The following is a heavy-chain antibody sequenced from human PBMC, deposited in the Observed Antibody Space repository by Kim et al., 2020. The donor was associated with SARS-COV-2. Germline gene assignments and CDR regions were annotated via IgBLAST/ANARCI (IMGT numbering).Heavy chain of an antibody. CDR2: IYSGGST. CDR3: VSPITIFGVVNPPLYY. J-gene: IGHJ4*02. D-gene: IGHD3-3*01. CDR1: GFTVSSNY. Sequence: GGSLRLSCAASGFTVSSNYMSWVRQAPGKGLEWVSVIYSGGSTYYAESVKGRFTISRDNSKNTLYLQMNSLRAEDTAVYYCVSPITIFGVVNPPLYYWGQGTLVTVSS. V-gene: IGHV3-53*01.